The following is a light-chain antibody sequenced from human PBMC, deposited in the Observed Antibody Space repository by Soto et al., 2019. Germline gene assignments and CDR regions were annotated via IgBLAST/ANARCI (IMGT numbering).Light chain of an antibody. CDR1: QSISSY. CDR2: GAS. J-gene: IGKJ4*01. CDR3: QQSYRTRLT. V-gene: IGKV1-39*01. Sequence: DIQMTQSPSSLSASVGDRVSITCRASQSISSYLNWFQQKPGKAPKLLMYGASSLQSGVPSRFSGSGSGADFTLTIISLQPEDVATYYCQQSYRTRLTFGGGTKVEIK.